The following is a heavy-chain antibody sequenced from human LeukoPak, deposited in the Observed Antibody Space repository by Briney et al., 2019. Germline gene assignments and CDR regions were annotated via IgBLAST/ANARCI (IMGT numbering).Heavy chain of an antibody. V-gene: IGHV3-7*01. CDR1: GFTFNTFW. J-gene: IGHJ3*02. D-gene: IGHD4-17*01. CDR2: IKQYGSEK. Sequence: GGSLRLSCVASGFTFNTFWMSWVRQAPGKGLEWVASIKQYGSEKFYVDSVKGRFTISRDNAKNSLYLQMNSLRAEDTAVYYCARDTIGNYGDYPTAFDIWGQGTMVTVSS. CDR3: ARDTIGNYGDYPTAFDI.